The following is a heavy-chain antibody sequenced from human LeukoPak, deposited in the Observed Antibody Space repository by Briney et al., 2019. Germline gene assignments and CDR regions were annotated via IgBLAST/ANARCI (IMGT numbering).Heavy chain of an antibody. J-gene: IGHJ4*02. CDR3: AKRGPVVYDL. V-gene: IGHV3-66*02. Sequence: WSLILSCAASGFTVSGTNMSWVRQAPGEGLEWVSIIYTGDSTYYADSVKGRFTISRDNSKNTLYLQMNSLRPEDTAVYYCAKRGPVVYDLWGQGTLVTVSS. CDR2: IYTGDST. CDR1: GFTVSGTN.